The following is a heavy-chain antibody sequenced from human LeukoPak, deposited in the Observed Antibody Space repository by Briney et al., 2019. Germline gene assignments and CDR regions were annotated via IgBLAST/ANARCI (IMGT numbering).Heavy chain of an antibody. CDR3: ARAEVFSYYGMDV. Sequence: GGSLRLSCAASGFAFSTYTMQWVRQAPGKGLEFVSLITGTGTTTVYADSVKGRFTISRDNSKSTLYLQMGSLRAEDTAVYYCARAEVFSYYGMDVWGQGTTVTVSS. CDR2: ITGTGTTT. CDR1: GFAFSTYT. V-gene: IGHV3-64*02. J-gene: IGHJ6*02.